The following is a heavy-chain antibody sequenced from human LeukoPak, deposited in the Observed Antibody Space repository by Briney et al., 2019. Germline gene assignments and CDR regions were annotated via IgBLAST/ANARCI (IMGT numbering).Heavy chain of an antibody. Sequence: GASVKVSCKASGYTFTSYGISWVRQAPGQGLEWMGWISAYNGNTNNAQKLQSRVTMTTDTSTSTAYMELRSLRSDDAAVYYCARDIVVVPAAICWFDPWGQGTLVTVSS. CDR2: ISAYNGNT. D-gene: IGHD2-2*02. CDR1: GYTFTSYG. J-gene: IGHJ5*02. V-gene: IGHV1-18*01. CDR3: ARDIVVVPAAICWFDP.